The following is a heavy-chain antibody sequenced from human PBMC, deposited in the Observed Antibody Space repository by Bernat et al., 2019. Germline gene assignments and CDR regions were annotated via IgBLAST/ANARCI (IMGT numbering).Heavy chain of an antibody. D-gene: IGHD1-26*01. J-gene: IGHJ4*02. Sequence: QVQLQQWGAGLLKPSETLSLTCAVYGGSFSGYYWSWIRQPPGKGLEWIGEINHSGSTNYNPSLKSRVTISVDTSKNQFSLKLSSVTAADTAVYYCARGVDAGDPYYLDYWGQGTLVTVSS. CDR1: GGSFSGYY. CDR3: ARGVDAGDPYYLDY. V-gene: IGHV4-34*01. CDR2: INHSGST.